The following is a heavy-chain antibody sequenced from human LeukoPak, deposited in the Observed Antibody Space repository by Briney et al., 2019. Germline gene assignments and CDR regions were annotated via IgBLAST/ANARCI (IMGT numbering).Heavy chain of an antibody. V-gene: IGHV4-4*07. CDR3: ARDLVVVPAATVDGMDV. D-gene: IGHD2-2*01. Sequence: SETLSLTCTVSGGSISSYYWSWIRKPAGKGLEWIGRIYTSGSTNYNPSLQSRVTMSVDTSKIQFSLKLSSVTAADTAVYYCARDLVVVPAATVDGMDVWGQGTTVTVSS. CDR1: GGSISSYY. CDR2: IYTSGST. J-gene: IGHJ6*02.